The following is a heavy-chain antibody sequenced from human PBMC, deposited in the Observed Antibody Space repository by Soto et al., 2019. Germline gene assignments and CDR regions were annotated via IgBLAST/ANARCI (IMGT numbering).Heavy chain of an antibody. D-gene: IGHD3-3*01. CDR1: GYTFTSYG. J-gene: IGHJ4*02. V-gene: IGHV1-18*01. CDR3: ARGPNYDFWSGYTNYFDY. CDR2: ISAYNGNT. Sequence: GASVKVSCKASGYTFTSYGISWVRQAPGQGLERMGWISAYNGNTNYAQKLQGRVTMTTDTSTSTAYMEMRSLRSDDTAVYYCARGPNYDFWSGYTNYFDYWGQGTLVTVSS.